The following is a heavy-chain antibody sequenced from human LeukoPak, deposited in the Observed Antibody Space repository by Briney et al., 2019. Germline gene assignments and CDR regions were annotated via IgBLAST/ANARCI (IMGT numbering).Heavy chain of an antibody. CDR2: IYTSGST. V-gene: IGHV4-61*09. Sequence: SETLSLTCTVSGGSISSGSYYWYWIRQPAGKGLEWIGHIYTSGSTNYNPSLKSRVTTSVDTSKNQFSLKLSSVTATDTAVYYCTRGRGIWGQGTLVTVSS. D-gene: IGHD3-10*01. J-gene: IGHJ4*02. CDR3: TRGRGI. CDR1: GGSISSGSYY.